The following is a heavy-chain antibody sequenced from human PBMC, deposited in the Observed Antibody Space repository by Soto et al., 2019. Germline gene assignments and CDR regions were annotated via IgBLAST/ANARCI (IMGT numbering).Heavy chain of an antibody. Sequence: SCKASGYTFTSYAMHWVRQAPGRRLEWMGWINAGNGNTKYSQKFQGRVTITRDTSASAAYMELSTLGSEDTSVYFCARSETDYSTFDYWGQGTLVTVSS. D-gene: IGHD3-9*01. CDR3: ARSETDYSTFDY. J-gene: IGHJ4*02. CDR1: GYTFTSYA. V-gene: IGHV1-3*01. CDR2: INAGNGNT.